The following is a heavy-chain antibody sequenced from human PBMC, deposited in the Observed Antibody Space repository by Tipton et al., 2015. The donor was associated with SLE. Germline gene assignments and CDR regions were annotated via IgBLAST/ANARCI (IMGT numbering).Heavy chain of an antibody. CDR3: ARDYSSTLFRHYGRLDY. D-gene: IGHD6-13*01. V-gene: IGHV4-34*01. CDR2: INHRGST. Sequence: GLVKPSETLSLTCAVYGGSFSGYYWTWIRQSPGKGLEWIGEINHRGSTNYNPSLKSRVTISVDTSKNQFSLKLSSVTAADTAVYYCARDYSSTLFRHYGRLDYWGRGTLVTVSS. J-gene: IGHJ4*02. CDR1: GGSFSGYY.